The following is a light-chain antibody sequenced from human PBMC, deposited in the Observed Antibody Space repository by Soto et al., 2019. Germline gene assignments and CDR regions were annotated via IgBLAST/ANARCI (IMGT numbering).Light chain of an antibody. V-gene: IGKV3-20*01. CDR1: QSVGSSY. CDR3: QQYVSSPRS. Sequence: EIVLTQSPGTLSLSPGERATLSCRASQSVGSSYLAWYQQKPGQAPRLLIYGASSRATGIPDRFSGSGSGNDFTLTISRLEPEDFALYYCQQYVSSPRSFGQGTKVEIK. CDR2: GAS. J-gene: IGKJ1*01.